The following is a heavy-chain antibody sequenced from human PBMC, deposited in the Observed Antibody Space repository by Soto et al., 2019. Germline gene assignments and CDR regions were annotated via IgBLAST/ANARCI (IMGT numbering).Heavy chain of an antibody. V-gene: IGHV3-30-3*01. CDR2: ISYDGSNK. J-gene: IGHJ4*02. D-gene: IGHD6-13*01. Sequence: GGSLRLSCAASGFTFSSYAMHWVRQAPGKGLEWVAVISYDGSNKYYADSVKGRFTISRDNSKNTLYLQMNSLRAEDTAVYYCARAPGVVAALDYWGQGTLVTVSS. CDR3: ARAPGVVAALDY. CDR1: GFTFSSYA.